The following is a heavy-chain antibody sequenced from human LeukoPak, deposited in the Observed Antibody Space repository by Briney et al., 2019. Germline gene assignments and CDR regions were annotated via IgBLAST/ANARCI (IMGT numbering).Heavy chain of an antibody. CDR1: GASISGSY. CDR2: INHSGST. J-gene: IGHJ3*02. D-gene: IGHD3-22*01. CDR3: ARGQPSPIVVVRGAFDI. V-gene: IGHV4-34*01. Sequence: SETLSLTCTVSGASISGSYWSWIRQPPGKGLEWIGEINHSGSTNYNPSLKSRVTISVDTSKNQFSLKLSSVTAADTAVYYCARGQPSPIVVVRGAFDIWGQGTMVTVSS.